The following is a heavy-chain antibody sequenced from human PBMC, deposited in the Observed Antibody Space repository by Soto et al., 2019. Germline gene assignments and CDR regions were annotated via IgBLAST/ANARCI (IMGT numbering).Heavy chain of an antibody. J-gene: IGHJ4*02. V-gene: IGHV3-33*08. D-gene: IGHD5-18*01. CDR3: ARDREDGYNWGYFDY. CDR2: IWNDGNNK. CDR1: GFTFSSNW. Sequence: PGGSLRLSCVGSGFTFSSNWMNWVRQAPGKGLEWVAAIWNDGNNKYYVDSVKGRFTVSRDNSKNTLYFQMDSLRAEDTALYYCARDREDGYNWGYFDYWGQGTLVTVSS.